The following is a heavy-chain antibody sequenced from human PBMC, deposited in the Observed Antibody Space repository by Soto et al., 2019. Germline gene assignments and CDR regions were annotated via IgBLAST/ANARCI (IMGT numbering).Heavy chain of an antibody. CDR3: ARGYCSGGSCYSWDY. Sequence: SETLSLTCTVSGGSISSGDYYWSWIRQPPGKGLEWIGYIYYSGSTYYNPSLKSRVTISVGTSKNQFSLKLSSVTAADTAVYYCARGYCSGGSCYSWDYWGQGTLVTVSS. CDR1: GGSISSGDYY. V-gene: IGHV4-30-4*01. CDR2: IYYSGST. D-gene: IGHD2-15*01. J-gene: IGHJ4*02.